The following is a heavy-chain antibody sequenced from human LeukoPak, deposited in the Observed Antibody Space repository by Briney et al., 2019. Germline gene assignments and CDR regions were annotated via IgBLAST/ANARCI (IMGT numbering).Heavy chain of an antibody. V-gene: IGHV4-38-2*02. CDR1: GYSISSGYY. CDR3: ARHSNSGSYSGGH. CDR2: ISYTGST. D-gene: IGHD1-26*01. Sequence: PSETLSLTCTVSGYSISSGYYWGWIRQPPGKGLEWIGYISYTGSTNYNPSLKSRLTISVDTSKNQFSLKLRSVTAADTAVYYCARHSNSGSYSGGHWGQGTLVTVSS. J-gene: IGHJ4*02.